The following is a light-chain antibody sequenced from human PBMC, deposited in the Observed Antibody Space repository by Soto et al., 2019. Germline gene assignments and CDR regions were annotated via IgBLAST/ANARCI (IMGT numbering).Light chain of an antibody. J-gene: IGKJ1*01. CDR2: RAS. CDR1: QTVGDH. Sequence: DLPMTPSPSFPSSIVGDRVTITCRASQTVGDHLNWYQQKPGTAPKLLFSRASRLQSGVPSRFTGSGLATDFTLTISSLQPEDFATYYCHQTFLSPPTFGQGTKVDIK. CDR3: HQTFLSPPT. V-gene: IGKV1-39*01.